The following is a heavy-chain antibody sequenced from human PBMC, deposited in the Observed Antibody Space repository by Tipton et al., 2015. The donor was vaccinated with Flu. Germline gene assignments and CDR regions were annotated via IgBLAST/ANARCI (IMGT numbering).Heavy chain of an antibody. CDR3: ARGGTSSSGWSLDY. J-gene: IGHJ4*02. V-gene: IGHV3-33*01. CDR1: GFTFSSYG. D-gene: IGHD6-19*01. CDR2: IWYDGSNK. Sequence: SLRLSCAASGFTFSSYGMHWVRQAPGKGLEWVAVIWYDGSNKYYADSVKGRFTISRDNSKNTLYLQMNSLRAEDTAVYYCARGGTSSSGWSLDYWGQGTLVTVSS.